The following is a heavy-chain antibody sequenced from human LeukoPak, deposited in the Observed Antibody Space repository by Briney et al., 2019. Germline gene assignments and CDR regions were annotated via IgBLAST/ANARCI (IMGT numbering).Heavy chain of an antibody. D-gene: IGHD1-26*01. CDR1: GGSFSGYY. CDR3: ARGLNGSYNNWFDP. CDR2: INHSGST. V-gene: IGHV4-34*01. Sequence: SETLSLTCAVYGGSFSGYYWSWIRQPPGKGLEWIGEINHSGSTNYNPSLKSRVTTSVDTSKNQFSLKLSSVTAADTAVYYCARGLNGSYNNWFDPWGQGTLVTVSS. J-gene: IGHJ5*02.